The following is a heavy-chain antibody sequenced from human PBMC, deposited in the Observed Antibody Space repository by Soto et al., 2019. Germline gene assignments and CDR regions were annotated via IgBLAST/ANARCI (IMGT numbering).Heavy chain of an antibody. CDR2: IYYTGST. D-gene: IGHD2-15*01. CDR3: ARGRALYCSGGSCYWFDP. Sequence: QLQLLESGPGLVRPSETLSLTCSVSGGSISSTSYYWGWIRQPPGKGLEWIASIYYTGSTYYSPSLKIRVTISVDTSKNLFSLELNSVTAADTAVYYCARGRALYCSGGSCYWFDPWGQGTLVTVSS. CDR1: GGSISSTSYY. J-gene: IGHJ5*02. V-gene: IGHV4-39*02.